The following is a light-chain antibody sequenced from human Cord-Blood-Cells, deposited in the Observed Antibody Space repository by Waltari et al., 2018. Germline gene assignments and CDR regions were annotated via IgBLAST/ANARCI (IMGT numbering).Light chain of an antibody. Sequence: QSALTQPASVSGSPGQSITISCTGTSSHVGSYNIFSWYQQRPGKAPKLSIYEGSKRPSGVSNRFPGSKSDNTASLTISGLQAEDEADYYGCSYAGSSTYVFGTGTKVTVL. CDR1: SSHVGSYNI. CDR3: CSYAGSSTYV. V-gene: IGLV2-23*01. CDR2: EGS. J-gene: IGLJ1*01.